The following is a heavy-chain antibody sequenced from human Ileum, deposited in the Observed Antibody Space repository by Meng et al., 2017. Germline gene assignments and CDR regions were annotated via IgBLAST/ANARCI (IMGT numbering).Heavy chain of an antibody. CDR3: AKAAAYNLDI. J-gene: IGHJ4*02. Sequence: GLLPGSGPGLVTPLGPLSLTCAVSVVYISSAIWWGWVRQPPGKGLWWIGEIFQSGSTNYNPSLKSRVSISVDKSKNHLSLSLSSVTAADTAVYYCAKAAAYNLDIWGQGALVTVSS. CDR1: VVYISSAIW. CDR2: IFQSGST. D-gene: IGHD1-14*01. V-gene: IGHV4-4*02.